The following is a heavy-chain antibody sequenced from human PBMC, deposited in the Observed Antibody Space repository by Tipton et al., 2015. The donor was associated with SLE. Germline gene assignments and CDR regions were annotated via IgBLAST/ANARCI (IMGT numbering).Heavy chain of an antibody. CDR3: ARGAITRVQGVIRGDAFDI. Sequence: LRLSCTVSGGSISSYYWSWIRQPPGKGLEWIGYIYTSGSTNYNPSLKSRVTISVDTSKNQFSRKLSSVTAADTAVYYCARGAITRVQGVIRGDAFDIWGQGTMVTVSS. CDR2: IYTSGST. V-gene: IGHV4-4*09. CDR1: GGSISSYY. D-gene: IGHD3-10*01. J-gene: IGHJ3*02.